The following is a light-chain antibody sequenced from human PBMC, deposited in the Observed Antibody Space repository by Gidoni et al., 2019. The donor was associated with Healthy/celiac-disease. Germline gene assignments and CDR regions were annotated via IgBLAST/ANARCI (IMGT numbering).Light chain of an antibody. V-gene: IGLV2-14*01. CDR1: SSDVGGYNY. CDR2: DVS. J-gene: IGLJ2*01. CDR3: SSYTSSSTLA. Sequence: QSALTQPASVSGSPGQSITISCTGTSSDVGGYNYVSWYQQHPGKAPKLMIFDVSNRPSGVSNRFSGSKSGNPASLTISGLQAEDEADYYCSSYTSSSTLAFGGGTKLTVL.